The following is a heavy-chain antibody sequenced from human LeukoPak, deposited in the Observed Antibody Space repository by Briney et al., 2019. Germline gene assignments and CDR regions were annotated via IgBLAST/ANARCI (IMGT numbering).Heavy chain of an antibody. J-gene: IGHJ4*02. Sequence: GGSLRLSCAASGFAFSSYAMHWVRQAPGKGLEWVAVISYDGSNKYYADSVKGRFTISRDNSKNTLYLQMNSLRAEDTAVYYCARGSIVVVPAASFDYWGQGTLVTVSS. CDR2: ISYDGSNK. D-gene: IGHD2-2*01. V-gene: IGHV3-30-3*01. CDR3: ARGSIVVVPAASFDY. CDR1: GFAFSSYA.